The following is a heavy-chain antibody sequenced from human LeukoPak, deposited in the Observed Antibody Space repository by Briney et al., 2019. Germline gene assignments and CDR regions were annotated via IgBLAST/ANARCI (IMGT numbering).Heavy chain of an antibody. CDR2: IYSGGYT. CDR3: AKGGSSWSRWDY. D-gene: IGHD6-13*01. CDR1: GFTVSSNY. J-gene: IGHJ4*02. V-gene: IGHV3-53*01. Sequence: PGGSLRLSCAASGFTVSSNYMSWVRQAPGKGLEWDSVIYSGGYTYYAASVKGRFTFSRDNSKNTLYLQMNSLRPEDTAVYYCAKGGSSWSRWDYWGQGTLVTVSS.